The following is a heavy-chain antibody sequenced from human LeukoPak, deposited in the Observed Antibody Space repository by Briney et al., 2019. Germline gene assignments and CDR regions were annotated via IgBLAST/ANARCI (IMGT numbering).Heavy chain of an antibody. V-gene: IGHV3-23*01. CDR2: ISDSGGST. CDR1: EFTFSSYA. J-gene: IGHJ4*02. D-gene: IGHD1-14*01. CDR3: AKLSGGTVRNRSFDY. Sequence: PGGSLRLSCAASEFTFSSYAMSWVRQAPGKGLEWVSAISDSGGSTYYADSVKGRFTISRDNSKNTLYLQMNSLRAEDTAVYYCAKLSGGTVRNRSFDYWGQGTLVTVSS.